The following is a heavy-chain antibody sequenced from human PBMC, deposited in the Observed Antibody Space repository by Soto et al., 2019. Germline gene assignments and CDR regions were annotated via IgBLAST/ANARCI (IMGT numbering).Heavy chain of an antibody. D-gene: IGHD2-15*01. J-gene: IGHJ1*01. Sequence: QVQLVQSGAEVKKPGASVKVSCKTSGYIFTAYSMHWVRQAPGQGLEWMGVVNPSGGSAHYAQSFEGRVTLTRDTSTSTFYMELSSLRSEDTAVYXXXXXXXXXGGTCYSEYFHHWGQGTLVTDSS. CDR3: XXXXXXXGGTCYSEYFHH. CDR1: GYIFTAYS. CDR2: VNPSGGSA. V-gene: IGHV1-46*01.